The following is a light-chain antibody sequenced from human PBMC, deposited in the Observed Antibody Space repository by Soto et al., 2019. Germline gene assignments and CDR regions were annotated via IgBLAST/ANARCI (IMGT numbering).Light chain of an antibody. Sequence: EIGFTQSPFTLSLSPGERGTLSCRASQSVRNNYLAWYQHKPGQAPRLLISGASNRATGIPDRFSGSGSGTDFTLTISRLEPEDFALYYCQQYGGSPMTFGQGTRLEIK. CDR3: QQYGGSPMT. CDR1: QSVRNNY. CDR2: GAS. V-gene: IGKV3-20*01. J-gene: IGKJ5*01.